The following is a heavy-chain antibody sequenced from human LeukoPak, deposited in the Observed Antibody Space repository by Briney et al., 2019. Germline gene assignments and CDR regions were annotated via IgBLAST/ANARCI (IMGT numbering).Heavy chain of an antibody. V-gene: IGHV3-64*02. D-gene: IGHD1-26*01. CDR3: ARDGGSYSFDY. CDR1: GFTFSGYA. Sequence: GTSLRLSCAASGFTFSGYAMHWVRQAPGKGLEYVSAISTDGGSTYYADSVKGRFTISRDNSKNTLYLQMGSLRAEDMAVYYCARDGGSYSFDYWGQGTLVTVSS. J-gene: IGHJ4*02. CDR2: ISTDGGST.